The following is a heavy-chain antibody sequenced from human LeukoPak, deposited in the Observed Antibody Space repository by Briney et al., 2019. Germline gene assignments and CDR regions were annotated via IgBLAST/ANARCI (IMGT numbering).Heavy chain of an antibody. Sequence: SETLSLTCTVSGGSISSYYWSWIRQPPGKGLEWIGYIYYSGSINYNPSLKSRVTISVDTSKNQFSLKLSSVTAADTAVYYCARHWGNAYYYGSGSPNWFDPWGQGTLVTVSS. CDR3: ARHWGNAYYYGSGSPNWFDP. CDR1: GGSISSYY. D-gene: IGHD3-10*01. V-gene: IGHV4-59*08. CDR2: IYYSGSI. J-gene: IGHJ5*02.